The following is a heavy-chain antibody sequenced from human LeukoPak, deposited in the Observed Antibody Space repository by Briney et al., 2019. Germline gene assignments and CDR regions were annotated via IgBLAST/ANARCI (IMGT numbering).Heavy chain of an antibody. V-gene: IGHV4-39*07. D-gene: IGHD6-19*01. J-gene: IGHJ4*02. CDR3: ARVSYSSGWYHHFDY. CDR1: GGSISSSSYY. Sequence: SETLSLTCTVSGGSISSSSYYWGWIRQPPGEGLEWIGSIYYSGSTYYNPSLKSRVTISVDTSKNQFSLKLSSVTAADTAVYYCARVSYSSGWYHHFDYWGQGTLVTVSS. CDR2: IYYSGST.